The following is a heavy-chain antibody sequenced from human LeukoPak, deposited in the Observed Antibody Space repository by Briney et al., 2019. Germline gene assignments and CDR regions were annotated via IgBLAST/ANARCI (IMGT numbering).Heavy chain of an antibody. V-gene: IGHV4-39*07. J-gene: IGHJ4*02. Sequence: SETLSLTCTVSGGSISSSSYYWGWIRQPPGKGLEWIGSIYYSGSTYYNPSLKSRVTISVDTSKNQFSLKLSSVTAADTAVYYCARTGSSWYRPIDYWGQGTLVTVSS. CDR2: IYYSGST. CDR1: GGSISSSSYY. CDR3: ARTGSSWYRPIDY. D-gene: IGHD6-13*01.